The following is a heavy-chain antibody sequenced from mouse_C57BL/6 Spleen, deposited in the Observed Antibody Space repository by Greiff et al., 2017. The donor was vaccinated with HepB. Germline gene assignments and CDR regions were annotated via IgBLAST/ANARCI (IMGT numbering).Heavy chain of an antibody. CDR2: IDPSDSYT. D-gene: IGHD2-5*01. CDR3: ANSNYWYFDV. V-gene: IGHV1-50*01. CDR1: GYTFTSYW. Sequence: QVQLKQPGAELVKPGASVKLSCKASGYTFTSYWMQWVKQRPGQGLEWIGEIDPSDSYTNYNQKFKGKATLTVDTSSSTAYMQLSSLTSEDSAVYYCANSNYWYFDVWGTGTTVTVSS. J-gene: IGHJ1*03.